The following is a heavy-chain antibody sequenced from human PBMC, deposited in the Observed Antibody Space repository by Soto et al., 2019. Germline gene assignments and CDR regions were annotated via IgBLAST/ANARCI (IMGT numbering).Heavy chain of an antibody. Sequence: SETLSLTCALYGGSFDGYYWSWIRQSPGKGLEWIGEIHHSGSTKYNPSLKSRVSLSVGTSTKQFSLKMTSMTAADRGVYYCARGVDSWSGYLFWGQGTPVTVSS. V-gene: IGHV4-34*01. J-gene: IGHJ4*02. CDR2: IHHSGST. CDR1: GGSFDGYY. CDR3: ARGVDSWSGYLF. D-gene: IGHD3-3*01.